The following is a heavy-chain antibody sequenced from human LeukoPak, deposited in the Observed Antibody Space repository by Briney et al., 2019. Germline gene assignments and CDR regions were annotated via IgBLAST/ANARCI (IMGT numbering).Heavy chain of an antibody. CDR3: ARDGYYYDSSGYSSFDY. V-gene: IGHV3-30*03. CDR2: ISYDGSHK. D-gene: IGHD3-22*01. Sequence: PGRSLRLSCAASGFTFSSYGMHWVRQAPGKGLEWVAVISYDGSHKYSADSVKGRFTISRDNSKNTLYLQMNSLRAEDTAVYYCARDGYYYDSSGYSSFDYWGQGTLVTVSS. CDR1: GFTFSSYG. J-gene: IGHJ4*02.